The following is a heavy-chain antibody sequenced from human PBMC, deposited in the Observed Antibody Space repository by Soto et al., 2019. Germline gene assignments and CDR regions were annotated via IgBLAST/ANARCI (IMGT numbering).Heavy chain of an antibody. CDR3: AREIVDYGDYIVYYYYMAV. V-gene: IGHV1-69*08. CDR1: GGTFSSYT. J-gene: IGHJ6*03. CDR2: IIPILGIA. D-gene: IGHD4-17*01. Sequence: QVQLVQSGAEVKKPGSSVKVSCKASGGTFSSYTISWVRQAPGQGLEWMGRIIPILGIANYAQKFQGRVTIPADKSTSTAYRELSSLRSEDTAVYYCAREIVDYGDYIVYYYYMAVWGKGTTVTVSS.